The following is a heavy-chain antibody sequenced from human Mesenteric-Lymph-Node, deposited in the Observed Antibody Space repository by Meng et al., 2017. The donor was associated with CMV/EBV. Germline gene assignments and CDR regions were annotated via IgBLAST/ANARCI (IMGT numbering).Heavy chain of an antibody. Sequence: GESLKISCAASGFTFSDYYMSWVRQAPGKGLEWVSSISSSSSYIYYADSVKGRFTISRDNAKNSLYLQMNSLRAEDTAVYYCARQVGNAFDIWGQGTMVTVSS. CDR1: GFTFSDYY. V-gene: IGHV3-21*01. D-gene: IGHD1-1*01. CDR3: ARQVGNAFDI. CDR2: ISSSSSYI. J-gene: IGHJ3*02.